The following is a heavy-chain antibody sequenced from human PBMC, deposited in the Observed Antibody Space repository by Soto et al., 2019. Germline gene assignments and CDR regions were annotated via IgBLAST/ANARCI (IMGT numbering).Heavy chain of an antibody. D-gene: IGHD3-10*01. CDR3: ARAVTWGLDV. Sequence: EVHLVESGGGLVQPGGSLRLSCAASGFTFSLYSMSWVRQAPGKGLEWVSYISRSSTGIHYADSVKGRFTISRDDVTNSIHLQMNSLRDGDTAVYYCARAVTWGLDVWCQGTTVSISS. CDR1: GFTFSLYS. CDR2: ISRSSTGI. J-gene: IGHJ6*01. V-gene: IGHV3-48*02.